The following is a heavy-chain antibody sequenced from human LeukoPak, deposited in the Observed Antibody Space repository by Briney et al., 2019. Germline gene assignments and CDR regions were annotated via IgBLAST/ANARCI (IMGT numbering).Heavy chain of an antibody. V-gene: IGHV3-23*01. D-gene: IGHD3-3*01. CDR2: VSGSGSRSGGST. CDR1: GFTFSTYA. J-gene: IGHJ4*02. CDR3: ARDPGYDFWSGYYDY. Sequence: GGSLRLSCAASGFTFSTYAMSWVRQAPGKGLEWVSNVSGSGSRSGGSTYYADSVKGRFTISRDNAKNSLYLQMNSLRAEDTAVYYCARDPGYDFWSGYYDYWGQGTLVTVSS.